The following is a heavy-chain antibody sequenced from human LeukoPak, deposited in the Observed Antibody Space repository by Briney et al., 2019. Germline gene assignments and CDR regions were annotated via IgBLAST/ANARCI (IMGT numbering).Heavy chain of an antibody. CDR1: GDSISSDGHS. J-gene: IGHJ4*02. V-gene: IGHV4-30-4*07. D-gene: IGHD2-15*01. Sequence: PSETLSLTCGVSGDSISSDGHSWSWIRQPPGKGLEWVGYIYHSGAAYHNPSLKSRLALSVDTSKNQFSLKLSSVTAADTAVYYCARHGYCSGGSCYSGYDYWGQGTLVTVSS. CDR3: ARHGYCSGGSCYSGYDY. CDR2: IYHSGAA.